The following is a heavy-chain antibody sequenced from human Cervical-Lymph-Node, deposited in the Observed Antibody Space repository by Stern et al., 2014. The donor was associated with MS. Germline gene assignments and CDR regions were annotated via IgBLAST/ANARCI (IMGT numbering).Heavy chain of an antibody. Sequence: EVQLVQSGGGVVQPGGSLKLSCAASGITLSDSAVHWVRQASGKGLGWVGRIRTKPHSYATAYAASVKDRFTISRNDSKNMAYLQMNSLKTEDTAVYYCTSEPLDWTYYFDHWGQGTLVTVSS. J-gene: IGHJ4*02. CDR3: TSEPLDWTYYFDH. CDR1: GITLSDSA. V-gene: IGHV3-73*01. CDR2: IRTKPHSYAT. D-gene: IGHD1-7*01.